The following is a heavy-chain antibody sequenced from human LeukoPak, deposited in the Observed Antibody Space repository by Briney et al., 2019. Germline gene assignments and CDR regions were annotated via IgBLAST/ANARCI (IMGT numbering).Heavy chain of an antibody. Sequence: GGSLRLSCVASGFSFRIYWMSWVRQAPGKGLEWVANIKQDGSEKNYVDSVKGRFTISRDNAKNTLYLQMNSLRAEDTAVYYCARDSRYCSSTSCFDSDYWGQGSLVTVSS. V-gene: IGHV3-7*01. J-gene: IGHJ4*02. CDR1: GFSFRIYW. CDR2: IKQDGSEK. CDR3: ARDSRYCSSTSCFDSDY. D-gene: IGHD2-2*01.